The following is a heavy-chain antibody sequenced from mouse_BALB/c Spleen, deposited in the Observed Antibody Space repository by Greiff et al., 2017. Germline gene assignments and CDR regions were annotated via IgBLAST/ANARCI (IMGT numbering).Heavy chain of an antibody. V-gene: IGHV1-7*01. CDR3: ARNWDDCAMDY. CDR2: INPSTGYT. D-gene: IGHD4-1*01. J-gene: IGHJ4*01. Sequence: VQLQQSGAELAKPGASVKMSCKASGYTFTSYWMHWVKQRPGQGLEWIGYINPSTGYTEYNQKFKDKATLTADKSSSTAYMQLSSLTSEDSAVYYCARNWDDCAMDYWGQGTSVTVSS. CDR1: GYTFTSYW.